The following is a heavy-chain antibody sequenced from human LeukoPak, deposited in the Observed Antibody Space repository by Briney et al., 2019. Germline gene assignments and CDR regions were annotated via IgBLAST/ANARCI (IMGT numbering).Heavy chain of an antibody. CDR1: GGTFSSYA. V-gene: IGHV1-2*02. CDR2: INPNSGGT. J-gene: IGHJ4*02. Sequence: ASVKVSCKASGGTFSSYAISWVRQAPGQGLEWMGWINPNSGGTNYAQKFQGRVTMTRDTSISTAYMKLSRLRSDDTAVYYCARVRGYCSSTSCYNFDYWGQGTLVTVSS. D-gene: IGHD2-2*02. CDR3: ARVRGYCSSTSCYNFDY.